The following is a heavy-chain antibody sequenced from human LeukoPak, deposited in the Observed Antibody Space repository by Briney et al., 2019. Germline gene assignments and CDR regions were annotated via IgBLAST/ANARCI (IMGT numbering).Heavy chain of an antibody. J-gene: IGHJ5*02. CDR3: ARIYCSSTSCSFKNWFDP. CDR1: GYTFTSYG. D-gene: IGHD2-2*01. CDR2: ISAYNGNT. Sequence: ASVKVSCKASGYTFTSYGISWVRQAPGQGLEWMGWISAYNGNTNYARKLQGRVTMTTDTSTSTAYMELRSLRSDDTAVYYCARIYCSSTSCSFKNWFDPWGQGTLVTVSS. V-gene: IGHV1-18*01.